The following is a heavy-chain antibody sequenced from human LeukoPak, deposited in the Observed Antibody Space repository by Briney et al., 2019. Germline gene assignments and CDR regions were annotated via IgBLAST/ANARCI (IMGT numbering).Heavy chain of an antibody. J-gene: IGHJ4*02. D-gene: IGHD7-27*01. V-gene: IGHV4-59*01. CDR1: GGSISSYY. Sequence: SSETLSLTCTVSGGSISSYYCSWIRQPPGKGLEWIGYISYSGNTNYNPSLKSRVTISADTSKNQFSLKMSSVTAADTAVYFCARLRNWAWDFDSWGQGTLVTVSS. CDR2: ISYSGNT. CDR3: ARLRNWAWDFDS.